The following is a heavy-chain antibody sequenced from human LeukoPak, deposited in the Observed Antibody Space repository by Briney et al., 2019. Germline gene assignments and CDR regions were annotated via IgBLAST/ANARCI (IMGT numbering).Heavy chain of an antibody. CDR1: GFTFRSYA. J-gene: IGHJ3*02. CDR2: ISDNGDKT. Sequence: PGGSLRLSCSASGFTFRSYAMHWVRQAPGKGLEYVSAISDNGDKTYYPDSLKGRFTISRDNSKNTLFLQMSSLRPEDTAVYYCVKGYTGCGFDIWGRGTMVTVSS. D-gene: IGHD3-16*02. CDR3: VKGYTGCGFDI. V-gene: IGHV3-64D*09.